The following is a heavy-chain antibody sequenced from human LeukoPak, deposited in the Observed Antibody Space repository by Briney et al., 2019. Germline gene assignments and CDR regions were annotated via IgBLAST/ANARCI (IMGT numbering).Heavy chain of an antibody. J-gene: IGHJ5*02. CDR2: IYYSGST. V-gene: IGHV4-39*07. Sequence: SETLSLTCTVSGGSISSSSYYWGWIRQPPGKGLEWIGRIYYSGSTYYNPSLKSRVTISVDTSKNQFSLKLSSVTAADTAVYYCAREYGSGSYLNWFDPWGQGTLVTVSS. CDR1: GGSISSSSYY. CDR3: AREYGSGSYLNWFDP. D-gene: IGHD3-10*01.